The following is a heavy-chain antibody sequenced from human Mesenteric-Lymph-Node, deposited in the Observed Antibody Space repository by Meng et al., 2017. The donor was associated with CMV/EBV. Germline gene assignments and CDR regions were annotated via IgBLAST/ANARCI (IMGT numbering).Heavy chain of an antibody. D-gene: IGHD5-18*01. J-gene: IGHJ4*02. CDR2: INPNSGGT. CDR3: ARDVGDTAMTYDY. V-gene: IGHV1-2*02. Sequence: ASVKVFCKAAGYTFIGYYMHWVRQAPGQGREWMGWINPNSGGTNYVQKFQGRVTMNRDTSLNTAYMGLSRLGSADTAMYYCARDVGDTAMTYDYWGQGTLVTVSS. CDR1: GYTFIGYY.